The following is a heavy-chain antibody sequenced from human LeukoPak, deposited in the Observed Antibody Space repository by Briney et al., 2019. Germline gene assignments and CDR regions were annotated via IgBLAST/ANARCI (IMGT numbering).Heavy chain of an antibody. J-gene: IGHJ5*02. CDR2: ISAYNGNT. D-gene: IGHD4-23*01. CDR3: ARTTVVSMASWFDP. V-gene: IGHV1-18*04. CDR1: GYTFTDYY. Sequence: ASVKVSCKASGYTFTDYYMHWVRQAPGQGLEWMGWISAYNGNTNYAQKFQGRVTMTTDTSTSTAHMEVRSLKSDDTAVYYCARTTVVSMASWFDPWGQGTLVTVSS.